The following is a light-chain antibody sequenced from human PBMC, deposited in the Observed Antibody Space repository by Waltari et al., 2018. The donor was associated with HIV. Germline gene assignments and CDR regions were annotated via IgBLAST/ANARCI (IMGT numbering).Light chain of an antibody. J-gene: IGLJ3*02. Sequence: QSVLTQPPSASGTPGQRVTISCSGNSSNIGSNYVYWYQQLPGTTPRLLIFRNNQSPSGVPDCLSGSQSGTSASLAISGLRSEDEADYFCATWDDSLSALWVFGGGTKLTVL. CDR1: SSNIGSNY. CDR3: ATWDDSLSALWV. V-gene: IGLV1-47*01. CDR2: RNN.